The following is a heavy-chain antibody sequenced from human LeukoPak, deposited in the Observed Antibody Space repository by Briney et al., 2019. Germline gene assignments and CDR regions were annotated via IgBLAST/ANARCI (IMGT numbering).Heavy chain of an antibody. J-gene: IGHJ5*02. CDR3: ARVGCSSTSCPPVGNWFDP. CDR1: GGSFSSGGYS. CDR2: IYHSGST. V-gene: IGHV4-30-2*01. Sequence: SETLSLTCAVYGGSFSSGGYSWSWIRQPPGKGLEWIGYIYHSGSTYYNPSLKSRVTISVDRSKNQFSLKLSSVAAADTAVYYCARVGCSSTSCPPVGNWFDPWGQGTLVTVSS. D-gene: IGHD2-2*01.